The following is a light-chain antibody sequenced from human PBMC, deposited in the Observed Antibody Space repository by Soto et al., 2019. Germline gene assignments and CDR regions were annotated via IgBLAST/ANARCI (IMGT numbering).Light chain of an antibody. V-gene: IGLV2-14*01. CDR1: SSDVAGYNY. CDR3: SSYTGSSTYV. CDR2: DVT. Sequence: QSVLTQPASVSGSPGQSITISCTGTSSDVAGYNYVSWYQQHPNKAPKFMIYDVTNRPSGVSNRFSGSKSGNTASLTISGLQAEDEADYYCSSYTGSSTYVFGTGTKVTVL. J-gene: IGLJ1*01.